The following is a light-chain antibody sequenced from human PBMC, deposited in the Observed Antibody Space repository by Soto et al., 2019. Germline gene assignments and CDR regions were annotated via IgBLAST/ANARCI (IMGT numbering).Light chain of an antibody. CDR3: QHYHGWPIT. J-gene: IGKJ5*01. Sequence: EIVMTQSPATLSVSPGERATLSCRASQSISSNVAWYQQKRGQAPRLLIYGASTRATGIPARFSGSGSGTEFTLSISSLQSEDFAVYYCQHYHGWPITFGQGTRLEIK. CDR1: QSISSN. V-gene: IGKV3-15*01. CDR2: GAS.